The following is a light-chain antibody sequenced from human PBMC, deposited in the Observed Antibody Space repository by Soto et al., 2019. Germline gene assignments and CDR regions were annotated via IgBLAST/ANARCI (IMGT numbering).Light chain of an antibody. CDR2: GAS. CDR1: QSVSSK. J-gene: IGKJ4*01. Sequence: ELVMPLSPATLSVSPVQRTTLSCMASQSVSSKLAWYQQKPGQAPRLLIYGASTRATGIPARFSGSGSGTEFTLTISSLQSEDFAVYYCQQYNNWQLTVGGGTPVDIK. CDR3: QQYNNWQLT. V-gene: IGKV3-15*01.